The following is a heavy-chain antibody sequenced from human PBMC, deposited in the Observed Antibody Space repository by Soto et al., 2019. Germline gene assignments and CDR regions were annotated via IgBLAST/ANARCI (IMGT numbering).Heavy chain of an antibody. J-gene: IGHJ5*01. CDR3: ARDPFSLTEVRADS. CDR2: IYYSGST. Sequence: SETLSLTCAVYGGSFSGYYWSWIRQPPGKGLEWIGYIYYSGSTYYNPSLKNRVTISVDTSKNQFSLRLNSVTAADTAVYFCARDPFSLTEVRADSWGPGTLVTVSS. D-gene: IGHD7-27*01. CDR1: GGSFSGYY. V-gene: IGHV4-34*01.